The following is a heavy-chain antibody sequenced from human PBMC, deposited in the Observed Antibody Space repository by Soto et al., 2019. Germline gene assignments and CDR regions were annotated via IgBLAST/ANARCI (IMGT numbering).Heavy chain of an antibody. D-gene: IGHD6-13*01. Sequence: SVKVSCKASGGTFSSYAISWVRQAPGQGLEWMGGIIPIFGTANYAQKFQGRVTITADESTSTAYMELSSLRSEDTAVYYCARDRRHIAAAGSGTYYYGMDVWGQGTTVTVSS. CDR2: IIPIFGTA. V-gene: IGHV1-69*13. CDR1: GGTFSSYA. CDR3: ARDRRHIAAAGSGTYYYGMDV. J-gene: IGHJ6*02.